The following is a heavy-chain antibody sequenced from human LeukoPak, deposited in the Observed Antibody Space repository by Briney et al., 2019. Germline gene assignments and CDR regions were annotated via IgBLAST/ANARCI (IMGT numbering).Heavy chain of an antibody. J-gene: IGHJ6*03. CDR3: AMGGIAAAGSRTFYYYYMDV. D-gene: IGHD6-13*01. V-gene: IGHV4-4*09. CDR1: GGSISSYY. CDR2: IYTSGST. Sequence: SEALSLTCTVSGGSISSYYWSWIRQPPGKGLEWIGYIYTSGSTNYNPSLKSRVTISVDTSKNQFSLKLSSVTAADTAVYYCAMGGIAAAGSRTFYYYYMDVWGKGTTVTVSS.